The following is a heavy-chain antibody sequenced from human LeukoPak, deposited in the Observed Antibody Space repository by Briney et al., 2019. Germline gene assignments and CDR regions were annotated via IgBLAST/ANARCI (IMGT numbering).Heavy chain of an antibody. J-gene: IGHJ4*02. CDR3: ARDNPMVRGYYFDY. D-gene: IGHD3-10*01. CDR2: IIPIFGTA. Sequence: ASVKVSCKASGGTFSSYAISWVRQAPGQGLEWMGRIIPIFGTANYAQKFQGRVTITTDESTSTAYMELSSLGSEDTAVYYCARDNPMVRGYYFDYWGQGTLVTVSS. CDR1: GGTFSSYA. V-gene: IGHV1-69*05.